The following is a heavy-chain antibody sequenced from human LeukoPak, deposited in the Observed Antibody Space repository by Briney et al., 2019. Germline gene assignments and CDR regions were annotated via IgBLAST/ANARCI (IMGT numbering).Heavy chain of an antibody. CDR2: ITGSGGRT. V-gene: IGHV3-23*01. Sequence: GGSLRLSCAASGFTFSSYAMNWVRQAPGKGLEWDSAITGSGGRTYYADSVKGRFTISRDNSKNTLYLQMNSLRAEDTAVYYCAKDRLLWYTDYWGQGTLVTVSS. J-gene: IGHJ4*02. D-gene: IGHD3-10*01. CDR1: GFTFSSYA. CDR3: AKDRLLWYTDY.